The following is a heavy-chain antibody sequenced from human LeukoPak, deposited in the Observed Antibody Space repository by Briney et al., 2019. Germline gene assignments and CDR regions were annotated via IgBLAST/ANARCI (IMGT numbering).Heavy chain of an antibody. Sequence: VASVKVSCKASGYTFTGYYMHWVRQAPGQGLEWMGWINPNSGGTNYAQKFQGRVTMTRDTSINTAYMDLSRLRSDDTAVYYCARLKSAKGPDYFDYWGQGTLVTVSS. V-gene: IGHV1-2*02. CDR1: GYTFTGYY. CDR3: ARLKSAKGPDYFDY. J-gene: IGHJ4*02. CDR2: INPNSGGT.